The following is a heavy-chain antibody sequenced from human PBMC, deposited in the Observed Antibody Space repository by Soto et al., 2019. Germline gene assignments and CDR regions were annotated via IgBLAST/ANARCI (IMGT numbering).Heavy chain of an antibody. CDR2: INGDGSRA. CDR1: GFTFTTFSSYW. Sequence: GGSLRLSCAASGFTFTTFSSYWMHWVRQTPGQGLVWVSRINGDGSRATYADSVKGRFTISRDNAQNTLYLQMDSLRAEDTAIYYCAKDPQQLIVYFDYWGQGTQVTVSS. D-gene: IGHD6-13*01. CDR3: AKDPQQLIVYFDY. J-gene: IGHJ4*02. V-gene: IGHV3-74*01.